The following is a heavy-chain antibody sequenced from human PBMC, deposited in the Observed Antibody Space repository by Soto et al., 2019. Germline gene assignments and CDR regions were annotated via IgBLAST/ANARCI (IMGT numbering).Heavy chain of an antibody. CDR3: VKGITIFGVVISRYYYYGMDV. CDR2: ISSNGGST. D-gene: IGHD3-3*01. V-gene: IGHV3-64D*08. Sequence: GSLSLSCSASGFTFSSYAMHWVRQAPGKGLEYVSAISSNGGSTYYADSVKGRFTISRDNSKNTLYLQMSSLRAEDTAVYYYVKGITIFGVVISRYYYYGMDVWGQGTTGTVSS. J-gene: IGHJ6*02. CDR1: GFTFSSYA.